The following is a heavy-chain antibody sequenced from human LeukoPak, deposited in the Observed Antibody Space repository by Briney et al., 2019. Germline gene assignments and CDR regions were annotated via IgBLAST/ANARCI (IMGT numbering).Heavy chain of an antibody. V-gene: IGHV1-8*01. CDR2: MNPDSGNT. Sequence: GASVKVSCKASGYTLTSYDINWVRQAPGQGLECLGWMNPDSGNTGYAQKFQGRVTLTRDTAMSTAYMELSSLTSEDTAVYYCARTMVRGTPPIDIWGQGTMVTVSS. J-gene: IGHJ3*02. CDR1: GYTLTSYD. CDR3: ARTMVRGTPPIDI. D-gene: IGHD3-10*01.